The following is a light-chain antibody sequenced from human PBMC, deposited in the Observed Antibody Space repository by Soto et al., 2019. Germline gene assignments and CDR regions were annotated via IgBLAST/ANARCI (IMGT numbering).Light chain of an antibody. J-gene: IGKJ2*01. CDR3: QHLNTYPRT. Sequence: DIQLTQSPSFLSASVGDRVTITCRASQGISRYLAWYQQPPGKAPKLLLYGAYTLQCGVSSRFSGSGSGTEFTLSISSLQPEGFATYYCQHLNTYPRTFGQGTELEV. V-gene: IGKV1-9*01. CDR2: GAY. CDR1: QGISRY.